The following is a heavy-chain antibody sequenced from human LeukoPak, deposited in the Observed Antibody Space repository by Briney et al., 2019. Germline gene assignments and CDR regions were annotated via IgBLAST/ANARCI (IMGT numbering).Heavy chain of an antibody. V-gene: IGHV3-48*01. D-gene: IGHD1-26*01. J-gene: IGHJ4*02. CDR3: AALVGATLAGVYYFDY. Sequence: GGSLRLSCAASGFTFSSYSMNWVRQAPGKGLEWVSYIGGSTNTIYYADSVKGRFTISRDNAKNSLYLQMNSLRAGDTAVYYCAALVGATLAGVYYFDYWGQGTLVTVSS. CDR2: IGGSTNTI. CDR1: GFTFSSYS.